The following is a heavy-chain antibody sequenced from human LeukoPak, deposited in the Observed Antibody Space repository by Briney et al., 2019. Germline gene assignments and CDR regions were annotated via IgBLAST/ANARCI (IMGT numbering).Heavy chain of an antibody. Sequence: PSETLSLTCAVYGGSFSGYYWSWIRQPPGKGLEWIGEINHSGSTNYNPSLKSRVTISVDTSKNQFSLKLSSVTAADTAVYYCARQGITIFGVVLPQVDYWGQGTLVTVSS. CDR1: GGSFSGYY. CDR2: INHSGST. V-gene: IGHV4-34*01. J-gene: IGHJ4*02. CDR3: ARQGITIFGVVLPQVDY. D-gene: IGHD3-3*01.